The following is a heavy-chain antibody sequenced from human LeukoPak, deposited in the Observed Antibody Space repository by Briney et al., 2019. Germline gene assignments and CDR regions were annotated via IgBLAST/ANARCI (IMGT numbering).Heavy chain of an antibody. V-gene: IGHV1-69*06. CDR1: GGTFSSYA. CDR2: IIPIFGTA. D-gene: IGHD1-26*01. J-gene: IGHJ6*03. Sequence: ASVKVSCKASGGTFSSYAISWVRQAPGQGLEWMGGIIPIFGTANYAQKFQGRVTITADKSTSTAYMELSSLRSEDTAVYYCASFLGTYYYYMDVWGKGTTVTISS. CDR3: ASFLGTYYYYMDV.